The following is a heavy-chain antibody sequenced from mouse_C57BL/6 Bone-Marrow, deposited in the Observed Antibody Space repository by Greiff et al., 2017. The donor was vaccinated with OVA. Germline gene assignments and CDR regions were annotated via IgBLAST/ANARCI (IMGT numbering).Heavy chain of an antibody. CDR2: IGPGSGST. D-gene: IGHD1-1*01. CDR3: AREGCYYYGSSDFDY. J-gene: IGHJ2*01. V-gene: IGHV1-77*01. CDR1: GYTFTDYY. Sequence: QVQLQQSGAELVKPGASVKISCKASGYTFTDYYINWVKQRPGQGLEWIGKIGPGSGSTYYNEKFKGKATLTADKSSSTAYMELRSLTSEDSAVYFCAREGCYYYGSSDFDYWGQGTTLTVSS.